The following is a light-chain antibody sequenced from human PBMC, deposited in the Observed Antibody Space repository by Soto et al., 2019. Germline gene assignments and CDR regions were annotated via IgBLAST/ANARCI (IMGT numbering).Light chain of an antibody. CDR3: QQYTNWPPMFT. V-gene: IGKV3-15*01. J-gene: IGKJ2*01. CDR2: GAS. CDR1: HSVSVN. Sequence: IVMTQSPATLYVSPGERATLSCRSSHSVSVNLAWYQQKPGQAPRLLIYGASTRTTDIPARLSGSGSGTEFTLTISSLQSEDLGFYYCQQYTNWPPMFTFGQGTKLEIK.